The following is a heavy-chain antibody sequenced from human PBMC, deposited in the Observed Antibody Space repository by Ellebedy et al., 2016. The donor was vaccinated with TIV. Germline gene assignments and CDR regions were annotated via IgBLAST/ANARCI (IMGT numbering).Heavy chain of an antibody. CDR2: VYHGGLT. J-gene: IGHJ4*02. Sequence: MPSETLSLTCTVSGDSVRSEHWWSWVRQPTGKGLEWIGEVYHGGLTNYNPSFMSRAAVSLDQPENQVSLELTSVTAADTAMYYCARSGGYFLDYWGQGILVTVTS. CDR1: GDSVRSEHW. D-gene: IGHD6-13*01. V-gene: IGHV4-4*02. CDR3: ARSGGYFLDY.